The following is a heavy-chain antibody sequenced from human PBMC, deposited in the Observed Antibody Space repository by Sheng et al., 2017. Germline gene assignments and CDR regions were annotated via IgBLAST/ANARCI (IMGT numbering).Heavy chain of an antibody. CDR1: GGTFSSYT. V-gene: IGHV1-69*08. CDR2: IIPILGIA. Sequence: QVQLVQSGAEVKKPGSSVKVSCKASGGTFSSYTISWVRQAPGQGLEWMGRIIPILGIANYAQKFQGRVTITADKSTSTAYMELSSLRSEDTAVYYCARDISAVSRGGNWGQGTLVTVSS. J-gene: IGHJ4*02. D-gene: IGHD3-16*01. CDR3: ARDISAVSRGGN.